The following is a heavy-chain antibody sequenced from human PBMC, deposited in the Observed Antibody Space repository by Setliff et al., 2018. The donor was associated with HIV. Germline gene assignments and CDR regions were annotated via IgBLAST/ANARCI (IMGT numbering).Heavy chain of an antibody. J-gene: IGHJ4*02. CDR3: ARGAGAFGAKLDS. CDR2: MSFSANS. CDR1: GDSIKDYY. Sequence: LSLTCNVSGDSIKDYYWSWIRQPPGKGLEWLGYMSFSANSNYNPSLKNRITISIDTSKNQFSLRLKSVTAADAAIYYCARGAGAFGAKLDSWGQGSLVTVSS. D-gene: IGHD3-10*01. V-gene: IGHV4-59*01.